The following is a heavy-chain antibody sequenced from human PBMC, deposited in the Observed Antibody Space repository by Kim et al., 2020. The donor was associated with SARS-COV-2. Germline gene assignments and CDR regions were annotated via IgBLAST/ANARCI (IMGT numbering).Heavy chain of an antibody. CDR2: ISSSSSYI. V-gene: IGHV3-21*01. Sequence: GGSLRLSCAASGFTFSSYSMNWVRQAPGKGLEWVSSISSSSSYIYYADSVKGRFTISRDNAKNSLYLQMNSLRAEDTAVYYCARGPFCSGGSCYSRGRDHWFDPWGQGTLVTVSS. J-gene: IGHJ5*02. CDR1: GFTFSSYS. D-gene: IGHD2-15*01. CDR3: ARGPFCSGGSCYSRGRDHWFDP.